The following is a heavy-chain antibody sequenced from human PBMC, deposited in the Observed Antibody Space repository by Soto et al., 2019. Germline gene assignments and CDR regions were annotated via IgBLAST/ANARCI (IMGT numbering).Heavy chain of an antibody. CDR3: ARERGRNYYYYGMDV. D-gene: IGHD3-10*01. CDR2: IIPIFGTA. Sequence: SVKVSCKASGFTFTSSAMQWVRQARGQRLEWMGGIIPIFGTANYAQKFQGRVTITADESTSTAYMELSSLRSEDTAVYYCARERGRNYYYYGMDVWGQGTTVTVSS. CDR1: GFTFTSSA. J-gene: IGHJ6*02. V-gene: IGHV1-69*13.